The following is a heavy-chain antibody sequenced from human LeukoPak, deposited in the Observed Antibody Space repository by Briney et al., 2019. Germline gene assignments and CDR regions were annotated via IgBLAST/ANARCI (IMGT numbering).Heavy chain of an antibody. CDR1: GFTFSSYS. J-gene: IGHJ4*02. CDR3: ARASILRGYYFDY. CDR2: ISSSSSYI. V-gene: IGHV3-21*01. Sequence: GGSLRLSCAASGFTFSSYSMNWVRQAPGKGLEWVSSISSSSSYIYYADSVKGRFTISRDNAKNSLYLQMNSLRAEDTAVYYCARASILRGYYFDYWGQGTLVTVSS. D-gene: IGHD2-21*01.